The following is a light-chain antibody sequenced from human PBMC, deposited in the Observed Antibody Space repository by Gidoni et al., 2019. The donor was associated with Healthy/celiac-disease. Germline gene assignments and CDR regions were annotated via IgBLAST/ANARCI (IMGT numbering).Light chain of an antibody. J-gene: IGKJ2*01. CDR2: GAS. V-gene: IGKV3-20*01. Sequence: EIVLPQSPGTLSLSPGERATLSCRASQSVSSSYLAWYQQKPGQAPRLLIYGASSRATGIPDRFSGSGSGTDFTLTISRLEPEDFAVYYCQQYGSSQGYTFGQGTKLEIK. CDR1: QSVSSSY. CDR3: QQYGSSQGYT.